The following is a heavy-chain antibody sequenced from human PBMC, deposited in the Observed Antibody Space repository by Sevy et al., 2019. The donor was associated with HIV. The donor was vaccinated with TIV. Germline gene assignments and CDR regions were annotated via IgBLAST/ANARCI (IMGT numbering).Heavy chain of an antibody. V-gene: IGHV3-33*01. J-gene: IGHJ1*01. CDR2: IWYDGSNK. D-gene: IGHD1-26*01. CDR3: ARGDSGSYYVYFQY. CDR1: GFTFSSYA. Sequence: GGSLTLSCAASGFTFSSYAIHWVRQAPGKGLEWVAVIWYDGSNKYYADSVKGRFTISRDNSKNTLYLQMNSLRAEDTAVYYCARGDSGSYYVYFQYWGQGTLVTVSS.